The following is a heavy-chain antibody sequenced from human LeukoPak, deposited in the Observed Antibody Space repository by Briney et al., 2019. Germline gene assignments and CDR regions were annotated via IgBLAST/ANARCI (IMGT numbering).Heavy chain of an antibody. CDR3: ASAQYYDFWSGYNN. CDR2: IKQDGSEK. D-gene: IGHD3-3*01. J-gene: IGHJ4*02. V-gene: IGHV3-7*01. CDR1: GFAFSSYW. Sequence: GGPLRLSCAASGFAFSSYWMSWVRQAPGEGLEWVANIKQDGSEKYYVDSVKGRFTISRDNAKNSLYLQMNSLRAEDTAVYYCASAQYYDFWSGYNNWGQGTLVTVSS.